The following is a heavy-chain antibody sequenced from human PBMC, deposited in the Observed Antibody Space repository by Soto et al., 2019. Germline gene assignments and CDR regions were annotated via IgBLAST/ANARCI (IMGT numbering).Heavy chain of an antibody. Sequence: SLTCAVSGGSISSGGYSWSWIRQPPGKGLEWIGYIYHSGSTYYNPSLKSRVTISVDRSKNQFSLKLNSVTAADTAVYYCARVPLYWGQGTLVTVSS. J-gene: IGHJ4*02. CDR3: ARVPLY. CDR1: GGSISSGGYS. V-gene: IGHV4-30-2*01. CDR2: IYHSGST.